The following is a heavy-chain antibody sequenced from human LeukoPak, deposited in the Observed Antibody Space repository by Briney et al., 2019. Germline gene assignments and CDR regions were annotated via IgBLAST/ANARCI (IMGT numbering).Heavy chain of an antibody. J-gene: IGHJ4*02. D-gene: IGHD1-26*01. CDR3: ARLLGATASFDY. CDR2: ISVYNGNT. Sequence: GASVKVSCKASGYTFTGYYMHWVRQAPGQGLEWMGWISVYNGNTNCAQKLQGRVTMTTDTSTSTAFMELRSLRSDDTAVYYCARLLGATASFDYWGQGTLVTVSS. CDR1: GYTFTGYY. V-gene: IGHV1-18*04.